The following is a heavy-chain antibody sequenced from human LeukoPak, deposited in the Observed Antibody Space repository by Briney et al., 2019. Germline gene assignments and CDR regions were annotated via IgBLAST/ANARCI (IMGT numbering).Heavy chain of an antibody. CDR1: GFTFSSYG. Sequence: GGSLRLSCAASGFTFSSYGMPWVRQAPGKGLEWVAVISYDGSNKYYADSVKGRFTISRDNSKNTLYLQMNSLRAEDTAVYYCARDTAKVDYGDGSEDYWGQGTLVTVSS. V-gene: IGHV3-30*03. J-gene: IGHJ4*02. CDR2: ISYDGSNK. D-gene: IGHD4-17*01. CDR3: ARDTAKVDYGDGSEDY.